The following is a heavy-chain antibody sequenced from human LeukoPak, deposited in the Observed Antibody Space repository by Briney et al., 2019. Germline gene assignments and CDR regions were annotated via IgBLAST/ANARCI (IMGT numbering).Heavy chain of an antibody. Sequence: SETLSLTCAVYGGSFSGYYWSWIRQPPGKGLEWIGEINHSGSTKYNPSLKSRVTISVDTSKNQFSLKLSSVTAADTAVYYCARRRAAAGIWYFDYWGQGTLVTVSS. D-gene: IGHD6-13*01. CDR1: GGSFSGYY. CDR2: INHSGST. CDR3: ARRRAAAGIWYFDY. J-gene: IGHJ4*02. V-gene: IGHV4-34*01.